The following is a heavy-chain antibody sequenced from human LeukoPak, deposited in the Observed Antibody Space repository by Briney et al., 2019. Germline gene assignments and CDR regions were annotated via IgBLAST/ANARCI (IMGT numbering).Heavy chain of an antibody. V-gene: IGHV4-39*02. Sequence: KPSETLSPTCTVSGGSISSSSYYWGWIRQPPGKGLEWIGSIYYSGSTYYNPSLKSRVTISIDTSKNQFSLKLSSVTAADTAVYYCARDFWSGYFDYWGQGTLVTVSS. CDR3: ARDFWSGYFDY. J-gene: IGHJ4*02. CDR2: IYYSGST. CDR1: GGSISSSSYY. D-gene: IGHD3-3*01.